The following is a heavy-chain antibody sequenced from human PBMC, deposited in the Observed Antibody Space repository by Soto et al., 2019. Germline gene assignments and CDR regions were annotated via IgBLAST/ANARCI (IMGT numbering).Heavy chain of an antibody. V-gene: IGHV1-3*01. Sequence: QVQLVQSGAEVKNPGASVIVSCKASGYSFSSYAMHWVRQAPGQRLEWMGCISGGNGNTKCSQKFQGRVSITMDTDASTAYMELSSLTSEDTALYYCAGRAAGGCAYWYCDLWGRGTLVTVSS. CDR1: GYSFSSYA. CDR2: ISGGNGNT. CDR3: AGRAAGGCAYWYCDL. D-gene: IGHD6-19*01. J-gene: IGHJ2*01.